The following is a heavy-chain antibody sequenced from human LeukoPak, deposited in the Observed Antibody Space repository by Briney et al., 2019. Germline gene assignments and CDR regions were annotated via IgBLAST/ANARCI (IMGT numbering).Heavy chain of an antibody. D-gene: IGHD3-10*01. V-gene: IGHV1-18*01. CDR1: GYTFTSYS. CDR2: ISAYNGNT. Sequence: ASVKVSCKASGYTFTSYSISWVRQAPGQGLEWMGWISAYNGNTNYAQKLQGRVTMTTDTSTSTAYMELRSLRSDDTAVYYCARAIPGFGELLNWFDPWGQGTLVTVSS. J-gene: IGHJ5*02. CDR3: ARAIPGFGELLNWFDP.